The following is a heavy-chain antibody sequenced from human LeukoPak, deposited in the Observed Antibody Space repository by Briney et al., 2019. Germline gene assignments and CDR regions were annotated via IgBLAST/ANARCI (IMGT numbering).Heavy chain of an antibody. Sequence: SETLSLTCTVSGGSISSYYWSWIRQPPGKGLEWIGYIYYSGSTHYNPSLKSRVTISVDTSTNQFSLKLSSVTAADTAVYYCARELGYCSSTSCFGHFDYWGQGTLVTVSS. J-gene: IGHJ4*02. V-gene: IGHV4-59*01. CDR1: GGSISSYY. D-gene: IGHD2-2*01. CDR2: IYYSGST. CDR3: ARELGYCSSTSCFGHFDY.